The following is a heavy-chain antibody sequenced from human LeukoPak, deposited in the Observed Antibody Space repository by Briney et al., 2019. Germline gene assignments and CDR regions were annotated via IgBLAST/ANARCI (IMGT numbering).Heavy chain of an antibody. CDR1: GYTFTGYY. D-gene: IGHD3-22*01. V-gene: IGHV1-2*02. J-gene: IGHJ3*02. CDR2: INPNSGGT. Sequence: ASVKVSCKASGYTFTGYYMHWVRQAPGQGLEWMGWINPNSGGTNYAQKFQGRVTMTRDTSISTAYMELSRLRSDDTAVYYCARSNFGTTTYYYDSSAFDIWGQGTMVTVSS. CDR3: ARSNFGTTTYYYDSSAFDI.